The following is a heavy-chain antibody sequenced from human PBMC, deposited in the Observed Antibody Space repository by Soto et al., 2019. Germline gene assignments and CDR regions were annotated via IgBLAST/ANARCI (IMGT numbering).Heavy chain of an antibody. CDR2: MHYSGIA. J-gene: IGHJ5*02. D-gene: IGHD3-22*01. V-gene: IGHV4-31*03. Sequence: SETLSLTCTVSGGSISSGAYYWSWIRQHSEKGLEWIGYMHYSGIAYYNPSLTSRVTISVDTSKNQFSLKLSSVTAADTAVYYCARYYFDNSGYSNWFDPWGRGTLVTVSS. CDR1: GGSISSGAYY. CDR3: ARYYFDNSGYSNWFDP.